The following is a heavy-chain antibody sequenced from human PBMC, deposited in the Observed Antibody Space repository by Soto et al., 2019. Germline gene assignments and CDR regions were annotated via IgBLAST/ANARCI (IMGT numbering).Heavy chain of an antibody. CDR2: TYYRSKWYN. Sequence: LGRTYYRSKWYNDYAVSVKSRITINPDTSKNQFSLQLNSVTPEDTAVYYCARQVIVGAKSYYYGMDVWGQGTTVTVSS. V-gene: IGHV6-1*01. CDR3: ARQVIVGAKSYYYGMDV. D-gene: IGHD1-26*01. J-gene: IGHJ6*02.